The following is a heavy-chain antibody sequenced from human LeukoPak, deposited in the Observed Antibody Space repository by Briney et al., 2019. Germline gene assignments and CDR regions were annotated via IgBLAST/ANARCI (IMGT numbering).Heavy chain of an antibody. Sequence: PGGSLGLSCAASGFTFSSYTINWVRQTPGRGLEWVSSISGDGTYIYYADSVKGRFTISRDNAKNSLYLQMNNLRVEDTAVYYCARDAKTQDSSQPDYWGQGTLVTVSS. D-gene: IGHD6-13*01. CDR2: ISGDGTYI. CDR3: ARDAKTQDSSQPDY. J-gene: IGHJ4*02. V-gene: IGHV3-21*01. CDR1: GFTFSSYT.